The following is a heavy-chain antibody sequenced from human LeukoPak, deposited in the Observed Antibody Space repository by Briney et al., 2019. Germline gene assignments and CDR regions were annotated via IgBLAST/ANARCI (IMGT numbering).Heavy chain of an antibody. J-gene: IGHJ5*02. Sequence: GGSLRLSCAVSGFTFSSYGMHWVRQAPGKGLEWVAVIWYDGSNKYYADSVKGRFTISRDNSKNTLYLQMNSLRAEDKAVYYCARGPTLTGYYNWFDPWGQGTLVTVSS. CDR3: ARGPTLTGYYNWFDP. V-gene: IGHV3-33*01. D-gene: IGHD3-9*01. CDR2: IWYDGSNK. CDR1: GFTFSSYG.